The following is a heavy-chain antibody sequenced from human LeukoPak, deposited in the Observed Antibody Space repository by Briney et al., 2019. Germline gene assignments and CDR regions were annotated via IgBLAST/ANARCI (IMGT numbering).Heavy chain of an antibody. CDR3: ARVVVGGFFDY. CDR2: IYSSGST. D-gene: IGHD1-26*01. V-gene: IGHV4-4*07. Sequence: SETLSLTCTVSGGSISSYYWNWIRQPAEKGLEWIGRIYSSGSTNYNPSLKSRVTMSVDTSKNQSSLKLSSVTAADTAVYYCARVVVGGFFDYWGQGTLVTVSS. CDR1: GGSISSYY. J-gene: IGHJ4*02.